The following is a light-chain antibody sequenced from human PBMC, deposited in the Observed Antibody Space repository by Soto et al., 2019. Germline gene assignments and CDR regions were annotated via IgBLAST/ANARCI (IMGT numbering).Light chain of an antibody. Sequence: QSALTQPASVSGSPGQSITISCTGTSSDIGSYNYVSWYQQHPGQAPKLMIHDVTNRPSGVSNRFSGSKSGNTASLTISGLQAEDEADYYCSSPRSSSFYVFGTGTKLTVL. V-gene: IGLV2-14*03. J-gene: IGLJ1*01. CDR2: DVT. CDR1: SSDIGSYNY. CDR3: SSPRSSSFYV.